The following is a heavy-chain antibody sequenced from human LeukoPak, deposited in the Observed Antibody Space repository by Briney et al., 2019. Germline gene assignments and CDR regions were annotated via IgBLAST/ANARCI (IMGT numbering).Heavy chain of an antibody. Sequence: SDTLSLTRTVSGASISSYYWSWIRQPPGKGLEWIGYIYYSGSTNYNPSLKSRVTISVDTSKNQFSLRLSSVTAADTAVYYCASSISSSWARGFDPWGQGTLVTVSS. J-gene: IGHJ5*02. V-gene: IGHV4-59*08. CDR1: GASISSYY. CDR2: IYYSGST. D-gene: IGHD6-13*01. CDR3: ASSISSSWARGFDP.